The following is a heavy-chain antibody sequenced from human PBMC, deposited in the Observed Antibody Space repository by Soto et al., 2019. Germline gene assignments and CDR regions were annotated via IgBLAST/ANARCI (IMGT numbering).Heavy chain of an antibody. D-gene: IGHD2-2*01. J-gene: IGHJ6*02. CDR2: INPSGGIT. CDR1: GYTLTSYY. CDR3: ARGVSTTRYYYYYGMDV. Sequence: ASVKVSCKASGYTLTSYYLHWVRQAPGQGPEWMGIINPSGGITNDAQKFQDRVTMTSDTSTSTVYMELSSLRSEDTAVYYCARGVSTTRYYYYYGMDVWGQGTTVTVSS. V-gene: IGHV1-46*01.